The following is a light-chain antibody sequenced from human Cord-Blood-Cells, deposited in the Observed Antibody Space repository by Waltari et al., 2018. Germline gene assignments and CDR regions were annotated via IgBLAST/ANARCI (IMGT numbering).Light chain of an antibody. Sequence: QSALTQPASVSGSPGQSITISCTGTSSDVGRYNLVPWYQQHPGKAPKLTIYEGSKRPSGVSNRFSGSRSGNTASLTIAVLRAEDEADYYCCSYAGSSFYVFGTGTKVTVL. V-gene: IGLV2-23*01. J-gene: IGLJ1*01. CDR3: CSYAGSSFYV. CDR1: SSDVGRYNL. CDR2: EGS.